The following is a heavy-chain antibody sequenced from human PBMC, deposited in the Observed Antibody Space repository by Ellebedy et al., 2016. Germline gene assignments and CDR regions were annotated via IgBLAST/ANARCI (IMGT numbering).Heavy chain of an antibody. CDR1: GFPVMSNY. D-gene: IGHD2-15*01. CDR3: ARDGRYCTGGTCYLY. J-gene: IGHJ4*02. V-gene: IGHV3-53*01. Sequence: GGSLRLXCAASGFPVMSNYMSWVRQAPGKGLEWVAVLYSGGTTSYADSVKGRFTISRDTSKDTLYLEMNSLRADDTAVYYCARDGRYCTGGTCYLYWGQGALVTVSS. CDR2: LYSGGTT.